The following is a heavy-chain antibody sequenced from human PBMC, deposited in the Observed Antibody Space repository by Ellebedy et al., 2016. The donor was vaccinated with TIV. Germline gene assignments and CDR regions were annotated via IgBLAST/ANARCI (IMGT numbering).Heavy chain of an antibody. V-gene: IGHV3-33*01. CDR2: VWSDRSNK. CDR1: GFTFDNYG. D-gene: IGHD5-18*01. Sequence: GESLKISCAASGFTFDNYGMHWVRQAPGKGLEWVAVVWSDRSNKYYDDSVKGRFTISRDNSKSTLYLQMDSLRAEDTAVYYCASANTAMVRRNHMDVWGQGTMVTVSS. J-gene: IGHJ6*02. CDR3: ASANTAMVRRNHMDV.